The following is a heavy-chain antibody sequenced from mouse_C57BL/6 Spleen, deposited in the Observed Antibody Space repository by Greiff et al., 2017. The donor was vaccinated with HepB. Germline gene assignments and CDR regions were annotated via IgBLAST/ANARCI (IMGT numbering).Heavy chain of an antibody. CDR3: ALNWDGAWFAY. J-gene: IGHJ3*01. Sequence: VQLQQSGAELAKPGASVKLSCKASGYTFTSYWMHWVKQRPGQGLEWIGYINPSSGYTKYNQKFKDKATLTADKSSSTAYMQLSSLIYEDSAVYYCALNWDGAWFAYWGQGTLVTVSA. V-gene: IGHV1-7*01. D-gene: IGHD4-1*01. CDR1: GYTFTSYW. CDR2: INPSSGYT.